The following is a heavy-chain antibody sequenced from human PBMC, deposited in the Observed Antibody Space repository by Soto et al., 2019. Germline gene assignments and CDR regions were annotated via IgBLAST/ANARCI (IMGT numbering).Heavy chain of an antibody. Sequence: EVQLVESGGGLVQPGGSLRLSCATSGFIFSTYTLNWVRQAPGKGLEWVSYISAASDTIYYADSVKGRFTISRDNAKNSLYLQMNSLRDEDTAVYYCARHYTTSRVEAWFDPWGQGTLVTVSS. D-gene: IGHD3-3*01. CDR3: ARHYTTSRVEAWFDP. J-gene: IGHJ5*02. CDR2: ISAASDTI. CDR1: GFIFSTYT. V-gene: IGHV3-48*02.